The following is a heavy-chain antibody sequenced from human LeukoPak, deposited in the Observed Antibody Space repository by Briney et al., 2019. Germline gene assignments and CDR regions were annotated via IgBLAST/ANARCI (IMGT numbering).Heavy chain of an antibody. CDR3: ARDMVRGVTVLDY. CDR1: GYTFTSYG. CDR2: ISAYNGNT. Sequence: ASVKVSCKASGYTFTSYGITCVRQAPGQGLEWMGWISAYNGNTNYAQKLQGRVTMTTDTSTSTARMELRSLRSDDTAVYYCARDMVRGVTVLDYWGQGTLVTVSS. J-gene: IGHJ4*02. V-gene: IGHV1-18*01. D-gene: IGHD3-10*01.